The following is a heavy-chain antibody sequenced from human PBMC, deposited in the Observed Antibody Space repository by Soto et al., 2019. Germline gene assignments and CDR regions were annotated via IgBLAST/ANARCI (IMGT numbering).Heavy chain of an antibody. D-gene: IGHD3-10*01. Sequence: EVQLVESGGGLVQPGGSLRLSCAASGFTFSSYSMNWVRQAPGKGLEWVSYISSSSSTIYYADSVKGRFTISRDNAKNSLYLQRNSLRDEDTAVYYCARGGYYGSGSYPPYGMDVWGQGTTVTVSS. V-gene: IGHV3-48*02. CDR2: ISSSSSTI. CDR1: GFTFSSYS. J-gene: IGHJ6*02. CDR3: ARGGYYGSGSYPPYGMDV.